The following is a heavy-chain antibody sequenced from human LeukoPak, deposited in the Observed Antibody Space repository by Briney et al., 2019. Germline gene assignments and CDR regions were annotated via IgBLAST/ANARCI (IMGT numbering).Heavy chain of an antibody. CDR3: ARRNWNPLPFFDY. Sequence: GESLQISFKGSGYSFTSYWIGWVRPIPGKGLEWMGIIYPGDSDTRYSPSFQGQVTISADKSISTAYLQWSSLKASDTAMYYFARRNWNPLPFFDYWGQGTLVTVSS. V-gene: IGHV5-51*01. CDR2: IYPGDSDT. D-gene: IGHD1-20*01. J-gene: IGHJ4*02. CDR1: GYSFTSYW.